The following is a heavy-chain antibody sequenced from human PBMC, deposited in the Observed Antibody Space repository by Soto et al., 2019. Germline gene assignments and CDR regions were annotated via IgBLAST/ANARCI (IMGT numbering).Heavy chain of an antibody. J-gene: IGHJ4*02. V-gene: IGHV1-18*01. CDR1: GYTFTSYG. CDR3: ARGRYGDY. D-gene: IGHD1-1*01. CDR2: ISANNGNT. Sequence: QVHLVQSGAEVKKPGASVKVSCKASGYTFTSYGITWVRQAPGHGLEWMGWISANNGNTDYAQKLQGRVIVTRDTSTITAYMELRSLISDDTAVYSRARGRYGDYWVQGALVTVSS.